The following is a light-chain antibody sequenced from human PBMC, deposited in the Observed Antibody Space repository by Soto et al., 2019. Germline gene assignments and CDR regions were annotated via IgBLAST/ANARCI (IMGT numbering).Light chain of an antibody. CDR1: QSVGNS. CDR2: DTY. V-gene: IGKV3-15*01. Sequence: EIVMTQSPATLSLSPGERATLSYRASQSVGNSLAWYQLKPGQVPRLLIFDTYTRATGTPARFSGSGSGAEFTLTISSLQSEDFAIYSCLQYNFWRPYSFGQGTKLEI. CDR3: LQYNFWRPYS. J-gene: IGKJ2*03.